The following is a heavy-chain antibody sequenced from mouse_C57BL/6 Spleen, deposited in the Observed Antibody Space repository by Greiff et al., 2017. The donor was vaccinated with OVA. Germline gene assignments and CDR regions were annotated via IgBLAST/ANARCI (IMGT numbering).Heavy chain of an antibody. CDR1: GFTFSDAW. Sequence: EVKVEESGGGLVQPGGSMKLSCAASGFTFSDAWMDWVRQSPEKGLEWVAEIRNKANNHATYYAESVKGRFTISRDDSKSSVYLQMNSLRAEDTGIYYCTRPSGYYGSSYDYFDYWGQGTTLTVSS. CDR2: IRNKANNHAT. D-gene: IGHD1-1*01. CDR3: TRPSGYYGSSYDYFDY. V-gene: IGHV6-6*01. J-gene: IGHJ2*01.